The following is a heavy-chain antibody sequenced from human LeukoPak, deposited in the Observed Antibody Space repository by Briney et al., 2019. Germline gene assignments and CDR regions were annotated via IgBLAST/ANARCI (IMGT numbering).Heavy chain of an antibody. V-gene: IGHV3-74*01. CDR3: ARGSSWNHYYYYMDV. CDR1: GFTFSSYA. D-gene: IGHD6-13*01. J-gene: IGHJ6*03. Sequence: GGSLRLSCAASGFTFSSYAMSWVRQAPGKGLVWVSRINSDGSSTSYADSVKGRFTISRDNAKNTLYLQMNSLRAEDTAVYYCARGSSWNHYYYYMDVWGKGTTVTVSS. CDR2: INSDGSST.